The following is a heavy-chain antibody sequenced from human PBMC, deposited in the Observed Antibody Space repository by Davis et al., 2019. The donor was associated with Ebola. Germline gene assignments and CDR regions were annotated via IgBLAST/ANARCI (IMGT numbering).Heavy chain of an antibody. CDR1: GGSYSGYY. D-gene: IGHD6-6*01. Sequence: SETLSLTCAVYGGSYSGYYWSWIRQPPGKGLEWIGEINHSGSTNYNPSLKSRVTISVDTSKNQFSLKLSSVTAADTAVYYCAREGTIAGAARLFGGNWFGPWGQGTLVTVSS. CDR2: INHSGST. J-gene: IGHJ5*02. CDR3: AREGTIAGAARLFGGNWFGP. V-gene: IGHV4-34*01.